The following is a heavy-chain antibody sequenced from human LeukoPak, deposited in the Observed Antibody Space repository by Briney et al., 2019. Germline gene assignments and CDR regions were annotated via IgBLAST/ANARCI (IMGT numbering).Heavy chain of an antibody. CDR2: ISGSGGST. CDR1: GFTFSSYA. CDR3: AKDLGRSGSN. V-gene: IGHV3-23*01. D-gene: IGHD3-3*01. J-gene: IGHJ4*02. Sequence: PGGSLRLSCVASGFTFSSYAMRWVRQAPGKGLEWVSVISGSGGSTNYADSVKGRFTISRDNSKNTLYLQMNSLRAEDTAVYYCAKDLGRSGSNWGQGTLVTVSS.